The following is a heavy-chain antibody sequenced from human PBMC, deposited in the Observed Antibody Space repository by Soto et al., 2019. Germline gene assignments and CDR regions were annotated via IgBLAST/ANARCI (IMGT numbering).Heavy chain of an antibody. Sequence: QLQVQESGPGLVKPSETLSLTCTVSGGSVSSANYLWGWIRQPPGKGLEWIGSIYYSGTTYYNPSLKSRLNIFVDTSKNQFSLKLTSVTAADTAVYYCARDRTQQTIFDHWGQGTLVTVSS. J-gene: IGHJ4*02. CDR2: IYYSGTT. CDR1: GGSVSSANYL. V-gene: IGHV4-39*02. CDR3: ARDRTQQTIFDH.